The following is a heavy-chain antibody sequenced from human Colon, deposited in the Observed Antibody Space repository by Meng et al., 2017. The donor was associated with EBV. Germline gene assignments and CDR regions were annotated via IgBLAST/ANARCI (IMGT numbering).Heavy chain of an antibody. J-gene: IGHJ4*02. CDR3: ARGNAYNAPSFDY. CDR1: GAAISSNNW. D-gene: IGHD5-24*01. CDR2: IYHGGNT. V-gene: IGHV4-4*02. Sequence: QGQLPASGPGLVEPSGTLSLTCAVSGAAISSNNWWSWVRQPPGKGLEWIGEIYHGGNTNYNPSLKSRVTISVDRSNDQFSLSLSSVTAADTAVYYCARGNAYNAPSFDYWGQGTLVTVSS.